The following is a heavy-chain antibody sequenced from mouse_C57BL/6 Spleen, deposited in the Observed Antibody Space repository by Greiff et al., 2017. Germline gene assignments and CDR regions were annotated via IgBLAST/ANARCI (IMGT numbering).Heavy chain of an antibody. CDR1: GYTFTSYW. CDR2: IDPSDSYT. Sequence: QVQLQQPGAELVMPGASVKLSCKASGYTFTSYWMHWVKQRPGQGLEWIGEIDPSDSYTNYNQKFKGKSTLTVAKSSSTAYMQLSSLTSEDSAVYYCARLRFDYWGQGTTLTVSS. CDR3: ARLRFDY. J-gene: IGHJ2*01. D-gene: IGHD2-12*01. V-gene: IGHV1-69*01.